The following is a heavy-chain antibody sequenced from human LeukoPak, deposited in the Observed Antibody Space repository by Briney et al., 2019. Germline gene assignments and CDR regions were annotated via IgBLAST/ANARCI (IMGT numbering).Heavy chain of an antibody. D-gene: IGHD4-17*01. CDR1: GYTFTGYY. CDR2: ISPNSGGT. V-gene: IGHV1-2*02. J-gene: IGHJ5*02. Sequence: ASVKVSCKASGYTFTGYYMHWVRPAPGQGHEWMGWISPNSGGTNYAQKFQGRVTMTRDTSISTAYMELSRLRSDDTAVYYCARPLDYGDYLWGQGTLVTVSS. CDR3: ARPLDYGDYL.